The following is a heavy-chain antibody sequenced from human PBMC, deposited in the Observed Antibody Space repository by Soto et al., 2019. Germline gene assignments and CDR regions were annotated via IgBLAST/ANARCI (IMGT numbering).Heavy chain of an antibody. D-gene: IGHD3-9*01. V-gene: IGHV4-34*01. CDR1: GGSFSGYY. J-gene: IGHJ5*02. CDR3: ARGVGDILTRYNWFDP. Sequence: TSETLSLTCAVYGGSFSGYYWSWIRQPPGKGLEWIGEINHSGSTNYNPSLKSRVTISVDTSKNQFSLKLSSVTAADTAVYYCARGVGDILTRYNWFDPWGQGTLVTVSS. CDR2: INHSGST.